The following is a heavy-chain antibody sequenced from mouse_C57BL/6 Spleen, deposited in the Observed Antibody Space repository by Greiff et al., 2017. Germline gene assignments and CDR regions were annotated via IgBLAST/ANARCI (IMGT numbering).Heavy chain of an antibody. J-gene: IGHJ1*03. CDR2: IRLKSDNYAT. CDR1: GFTFSNYW. Sequence: EVKLVESGGGLVQPGGSMKLSCVASGFTFSNYWMNWVRQSPEKGLEWVAQIRLKSDNYATHYAESVKGRFTISRDDSKSSVYLQMNNLRAEDAEIYYCTDRRVFDVWGTGTTVTVSS. CDR3: TDRRVFDV. V-gene: IGHV6-3*01.